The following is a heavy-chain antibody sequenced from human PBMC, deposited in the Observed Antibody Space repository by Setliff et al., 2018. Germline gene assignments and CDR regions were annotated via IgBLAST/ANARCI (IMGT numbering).Heavy chain of an antibody. Sequence: SETLSLTCTVSGGTLTDYFWSWVRQPPGKRLEWIGDIDHGGGSSYNPSLQSRVTLSLDTSENEFSLRLTSVTAADMAVYYCARSWSPHPDYYYYYMDVWGKGTTVTVSS. CDR3: ARSWSPHPDYYYYYMDV. CDR1: GGTLTDYF. J-gene: IGHJ6*03. CDR2: IDHGGGS. V-gene: IGHV4-34*01. D-gene: IGHD6-13*01.